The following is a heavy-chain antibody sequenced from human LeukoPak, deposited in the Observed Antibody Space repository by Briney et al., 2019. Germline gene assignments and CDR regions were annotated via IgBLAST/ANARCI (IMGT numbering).Heavy chain of an antibody. Sequence: ASVKVSCKASGYTFTSYGISWVRQAPGQGLEWTGWISAYNGNTNYAQKLQGRVTITADESTGTAYMELSSLRSEDTAVYYCARDSVPAVVYGYDPTFDYWGQGTLVTVSS. CDR1: GYTFTSYG. J-gene: IGHJ4*02. CDR2: ISAYNGNT. V-gene: IGHV1-18*01. CDR3: ARDSVPAVVYGYDPTFDY. D-gene: IGHD5-12*01.